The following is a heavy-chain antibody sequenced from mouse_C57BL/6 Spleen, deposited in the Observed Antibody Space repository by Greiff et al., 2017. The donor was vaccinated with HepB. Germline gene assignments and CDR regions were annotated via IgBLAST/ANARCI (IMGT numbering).Heavy chain of an antibody. V-gene: IGHV1-50*01. Sequence: QVQLQQPGAELVKPGASVKLSCKASGYTFTSYWMQWVKQRPGQGLEWIGEIDPSDSYTNYNQKFKGKATLTVDTSSSTAYMQLSSLTSEDSAVYYCARKREDNGIKWYFDVWGTGTTVTVSS. CDR2: IDPSDSYT. CDR1: GYTFTSYW. D-gene: IGHD2-1*01. J-gene: IGHJ1*03. CDR3: ARKREDNGIKWYFDV.